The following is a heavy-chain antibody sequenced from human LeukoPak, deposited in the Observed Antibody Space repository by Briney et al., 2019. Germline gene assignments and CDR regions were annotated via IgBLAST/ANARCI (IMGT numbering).Heavy chain of an antibody. CDR3: AKRGVVIRVILVGFHKEAYYFDS. J-gene: IGHJ4*02. Sequence: GGSLRLSCAVSGITLSNYGMSWVRQAPGKGLEWVAGISGSGGSTNYADSVKGRFSVSRDNPKNTLYLQMNSLRAEDTAVYFCAKRGVVIRVILVGFHKEAYYFDSWGQGALVTVSS. V-gene: IGHV3-23*01. D-gene: IGHD3-22*01. CDR2: ISGSGGST. CDR1: GITLSNYG.